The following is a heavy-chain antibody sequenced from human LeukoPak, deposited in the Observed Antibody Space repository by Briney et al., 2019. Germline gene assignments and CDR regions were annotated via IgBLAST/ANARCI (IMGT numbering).Heavy chain of an antibody. CDR2: TYYRSKWYN. CDR3: ARGSPRQQLVNFLDP. J-gene: IGHJ5*02. CDR1: GDSVSRNSAA. D-gene: IGHD6-13*01. Sequence: SQTLSLTCAISGDSVSRNSAAWNWIRRSPSRGLEWLGRTYYRSKWYNNYAESVKSRITIDPDTSKNHFSLQLNSVTPEDTAVYFCARGSPRQQLVNFLDPWGQGTLVTVSS. V-gene: IGHV6-1*01.